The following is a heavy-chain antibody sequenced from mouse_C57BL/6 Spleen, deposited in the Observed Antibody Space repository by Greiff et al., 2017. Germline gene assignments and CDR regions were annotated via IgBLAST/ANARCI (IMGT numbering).Heavy chain of an antibody. J-gene: IGHJ4*01. Sequence: EVQVVESGGGLVKPGGSLKLSCAASGFTFSSYAMSWVRQTPEKRLEWVATISDGGSYTYYPDNVKGRFTISRDNAKNNLYLQMSQLKSEDTAMYYCARGLLRYYYAMDYWGQGTSVTVSS. V-gene: IGHV5-4*01. CDR1: GFTFSSYA. CDR2: ISDGGSYT. CDR3: ARGLLRYYYAMDY. D-gene: IGHD1-1*01.